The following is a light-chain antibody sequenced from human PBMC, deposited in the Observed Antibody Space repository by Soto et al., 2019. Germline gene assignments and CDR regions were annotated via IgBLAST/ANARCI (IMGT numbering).Light chain of an antibody. J-gene: IGKJ1*01. CDR2: AAS. Sequence: EIVLTQSPGTLSLSPGERATLSCRASQSVSSAYLAWYQHKPGQPPTLLIYAASSRVTGIPDRFSGSGSGTDFNLTISRLEHEDFAVYYCQQYGSSSTWTFGPGTKVEIK. CDR3: QQYGSSSTWT. V-gene: IGKV3-20*01. CDR1: QSVSSAY.